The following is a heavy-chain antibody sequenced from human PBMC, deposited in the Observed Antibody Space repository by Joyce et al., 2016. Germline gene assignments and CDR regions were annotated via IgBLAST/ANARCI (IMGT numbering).Heavy chain of an antibody. CDR3: AHSTNYYSGHVHY. CDR1: GFSLSTSGYC. J-gene: IGHJ4*02. V-gene: IGHV2-5*02. CDR2: SYWDGTK. D-gene: IGHD3-10*01. Sequence: QITLIDFGPTAVKATQTLTLTFGFHGFSLSTSGYCVAWIRQPPGKTLEWLAVSYWDGTKLYSPFLNNRPAITKDTCRNQVILTMTSVEPVDTAAYYCAHSTNYYSGHVHYWGLGSLVTVSS.